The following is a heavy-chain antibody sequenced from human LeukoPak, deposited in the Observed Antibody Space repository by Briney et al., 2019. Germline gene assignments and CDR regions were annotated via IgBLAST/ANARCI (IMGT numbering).Heavy chain of an antibody. V-gene: IGHV3-53*04. Sequence: TGGSLRLSCAASGFTFGSYAMTWVRQAPGKGLEWVSTIYSGGTTYYADSVMGRFTISGHNSRNTLYLQMNSLRAEDTAVYYCARVDTVMAYYFDLWGQGTLVTVSS. D-gene: IGHD5-18*01. CDR1: GFTFGSYA. CDR2: IYSGGTT. CDR3: ARVDTVMAYYFDL. J-gene: IGHJ4*02.